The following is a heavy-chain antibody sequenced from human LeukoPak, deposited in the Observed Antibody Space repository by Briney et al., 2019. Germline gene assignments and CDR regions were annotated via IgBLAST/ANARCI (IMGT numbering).Heavy chain of an antibody. CDR3: AKVRDYGDYVRNYFDY. Sequence: GGSLRLSCAASGFTVSSNYMSWVRQAPGKGLEWVSAISGSGGSTYYADSVKGRFTISRDNSKNTLYLQMNSLRAEDTAVYYCAKVRDYGDYVRNYFDYWGQGTLVTVSS. J-gene: IGHJ4*02. D-gene: IGHD4-17*01. V-gene: IGHV3-23*01. CDR2: ISGSGGST. CDR1: GFTVSSNY.